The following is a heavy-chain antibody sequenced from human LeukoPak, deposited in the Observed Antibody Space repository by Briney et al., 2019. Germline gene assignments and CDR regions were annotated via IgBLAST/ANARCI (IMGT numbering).Heavy chain of an antibody. CDR3: ARGDYDFWSGYYVH. Sequence: SGGSLRLSCAASGFTFSSYSMNWVRQAPGKGLEWVSYISSSSSTIYYADSVKGRFTISRDNAKNSLYLQMNSLRAEDTALYHCARGDYDFWSGYYVHWGQGTLVTVSS. D-gene: IGHD3-3*01. J-gene: IGHJ4*02. CDR1: GFTFSSYS. CDR2: ISSSSSTI. V-gene: IGHV3-48*04.